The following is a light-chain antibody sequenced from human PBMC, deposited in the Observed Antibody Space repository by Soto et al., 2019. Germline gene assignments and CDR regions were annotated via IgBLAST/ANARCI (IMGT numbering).Light chain of an antibody. Sequence: EIVMTQSPDTLYVSPGEGATLSCRASQSVRTKLAWYQQKAGQAPRLLIYDASTRATGIPARFSGSGSGTDFTLTITSLEPEDFAVYYCQQRSNWPPTFGQGTKVDIK. CDR1: QSVRTK. V-gene: IGKV3-11*01. J-gene: IGKJ1*01. CDR2: DAS. CDR3: QQRSNWPPT.